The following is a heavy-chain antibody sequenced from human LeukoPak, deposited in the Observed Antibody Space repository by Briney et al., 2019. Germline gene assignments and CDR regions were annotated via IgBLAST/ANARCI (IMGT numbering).Heavy chain of an antibody. D-gene: IGHD6-13*01. CDR3: ARGRYCSNTNCPPNPRIAAAGTNKNWFDP. CDR2: INPNSGGT. Sequence: ASVKVSCKASGYTFTGYYMHWVRQAPGQGLEWMARINPNSGGTNYAQKFQGRVTMTRDTSISTAYMELSRLRSDDTAVYYCARGRYCSNTNCPPNPRIAAAGTNKNWFDPWGQGTLVTVSS. V-gene: IGHV1-2*06. CDR1: GYTFTGYY. J-gene: IGHJ5*02.